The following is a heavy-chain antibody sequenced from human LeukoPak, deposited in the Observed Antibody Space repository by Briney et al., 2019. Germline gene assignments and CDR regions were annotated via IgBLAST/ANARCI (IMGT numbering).Heavy chain of an antibody. D-gene: IGHD5-12*01. CDR1: GYTFTSYG. V-gene: IGHV1-18*01. CDR2: ISAYNGNT. J-gene: IGHJ4*02. CDR3: ARDRGYEAPSLPDY. Sequence: ASVKVSCKASGYTFTSYGISWVRQAPGQGLEWMGWISAYNGNTNYAQKFQGRVTMTRDTSTSTVYMELSSLRSEDTAVYYCARDRGYEAPSLPDYWGQGTLVTVSS.